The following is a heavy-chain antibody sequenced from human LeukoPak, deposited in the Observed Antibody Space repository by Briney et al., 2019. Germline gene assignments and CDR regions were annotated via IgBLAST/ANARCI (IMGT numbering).Heavy chain of an antibody. V-gene: IGHV3-30*02. D-gene: IGHD3-10*01. Sequence: GVLKLSCAASGFTFSSYGMHWVRQAPGKGLEWVAFIRYDGSNKYYADSVKGRFTISRDNSKNTLYLQMNSLRAEDTAVYYCAKDLTMVRGKYDYWGQGTLVTVSS. CDR3: AKDLTMVRGKYDY. CDR1: GFTFSSYG. J-gene: IGHJ4*02. CDR2: IRYDGSNK.